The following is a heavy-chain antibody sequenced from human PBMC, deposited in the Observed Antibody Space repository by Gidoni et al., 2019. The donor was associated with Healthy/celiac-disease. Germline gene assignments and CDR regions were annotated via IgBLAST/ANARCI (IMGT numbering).Heavy chain of an antibody. CDR3: ARFSSGLPEATTDFVDY. CDR2: IFHSGST. V-gene: IGHV4-4*02. D-gene: IGHD5-12*01. CDR1: GGSIISSNW. Sequence: QVQLQESGPGLLTPSGTLSLTCAVSGGSIISSNWWSWVRQLPGKGLEWIGEIFHSGSTNDNPSLKSRVTISVDKSKNQFSLKLSSVTAADTAVYYCARFSSGLPEATTDFVDYWGQGTLVTVSS. J-gene: IGHJ4*02.